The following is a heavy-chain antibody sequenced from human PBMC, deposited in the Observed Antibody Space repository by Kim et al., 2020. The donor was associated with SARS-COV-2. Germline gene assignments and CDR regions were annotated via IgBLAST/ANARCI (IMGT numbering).Heavy chain of an antibody. D-gene: IGHD2-21*02. V-gene: IGHV1-46*01. CDR3: ARGVVTADAFDI. J-gene: IGHJ3*02. Sequence: SYAQKFQGRVTMTRDTSTSTVYMELSSLRSEDTAVYYCARGVVTADAFDIWGQGTMVTVSS.